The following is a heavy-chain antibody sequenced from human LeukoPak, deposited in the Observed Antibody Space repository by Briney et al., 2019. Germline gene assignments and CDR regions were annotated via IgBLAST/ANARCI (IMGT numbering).Heavy chain of an antibody. V-gene: IGHV3-23*01. D-gene: IGHD6-19*01. CDR2: ISGSGGST. J-gene: IGHJ4*02. CDR3: AKDRIAVAGLIDY. Sequence: GGSLRLSCAASGFTFSTYAVNWVRQAPGKGLEWVSAISGSGGSTYYADSVKGRFTISRDNSKNTLYLQMNSLRAEDTAVYYCAKDRIAVAGLIDYWGQGTLVTVSS. CDR1: GFTFSTYA.